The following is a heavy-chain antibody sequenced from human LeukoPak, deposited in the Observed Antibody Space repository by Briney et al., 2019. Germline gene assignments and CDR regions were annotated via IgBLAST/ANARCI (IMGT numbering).Heavy chain of an antibody. D-gene: IGHD3-16*01. Sequence: PSQTLSLTCTVSGGSISSGGYYWSWIRQHPGKGLEWIGYIYYSGSTYYNPSLKSRVTISVDTSKNQFSLKLSSVTAADTAVYYCAKGGGWGSWFDPWGQGTLVTVSS. CDR2: IYYSGST. CDR3: AKGGGWGSWFDP. J-gene: IGHJ5*02. V-gene: IGHV4-31*03. CDR1: GGSISSGGYY.